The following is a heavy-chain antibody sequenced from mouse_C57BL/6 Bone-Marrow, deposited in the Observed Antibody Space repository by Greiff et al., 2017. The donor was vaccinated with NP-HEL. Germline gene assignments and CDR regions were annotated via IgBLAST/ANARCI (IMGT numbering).Heavy chain of an antibody. J-gene: IGHJ3*01. CDR1: GYTFTSYW. D-gene: IGHD1-1*01. CDR3: ARQDDGKAWFAY. V-gene: IGHV1-64*01. Sequence: QVQLQQPGAELVKPGASVKLSCKASGYTFTSYWMHWVKQRPGQGLEWIGMIHPNSGSTNYNEKFKSKATMTVDKSSSTAYMQLSSLTSEDSAVYYCARQDDGKAWFAYWGQGTLVTVSA. CDR2: IHPNSGST.